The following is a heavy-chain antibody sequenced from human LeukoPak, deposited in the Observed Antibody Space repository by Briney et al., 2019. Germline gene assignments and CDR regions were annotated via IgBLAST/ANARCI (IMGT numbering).Heavy chain of an antibody. CDR2: ISSSGSTI. V-gene: IGHV3-11*01. CDR1: GFTFSDYY. Sequence: GGSLRLSCAASGFTFSDYYMSWIRQAPGKGLEWVSYISSSGSTIYYADSVKGRFTISRDNAKNSLYLQMNSLRAEDTAVYYCARGRRWATVITSGEGAEYFQHWGQGTLVTVSS. J-gene: IGHJ1*01. D-gene: IGHD3-3*01. CDR3: ARGRRWATVITSGEGAEYFQH.